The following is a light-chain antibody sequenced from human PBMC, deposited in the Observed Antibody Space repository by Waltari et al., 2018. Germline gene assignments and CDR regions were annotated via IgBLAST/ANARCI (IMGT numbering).Light chain of an antibody. CDR3: QQSFSSPWT. CDR2: GAS. CDR1: QNIRTY. J-gene: IGKJ1*01. Sequence: MTQSPSPLSASVGDTVTVTCRASQNIRTYLNWYQQKTAKAPKLLIYGASTLQRGVPSRFRGSASGTEFTLTVTNLQPDDFATYFCQQSFSSPWTFGQGTTVNI. V-gene: IGKV1-39*01.